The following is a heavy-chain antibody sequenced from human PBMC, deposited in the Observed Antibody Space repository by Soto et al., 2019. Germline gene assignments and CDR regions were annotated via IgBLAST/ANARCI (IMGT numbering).Heavy chain of an antibody. D-gene: IGHD6-6*01. CDR3: AKDPEDASWYFDY. V-gene: IGHV3-30*18. J-gene: IGHJ4*02. CDR2: ISYDGSNK. CDR1: GFTFRSYG. Sequence: QVQLVESGGGVVQPGRSLRLSCAASGFTFRSYGMHWVRQAPGKGLEWVAVISYDGSNKYYADSVKGRFTISRDNSKNTLYVQMNILRAEDTAVYYCAKDPEDASWYFDYWGQGTLVTVSS.